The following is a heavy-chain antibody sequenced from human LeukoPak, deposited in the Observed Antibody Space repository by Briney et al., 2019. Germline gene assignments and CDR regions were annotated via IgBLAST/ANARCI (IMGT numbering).Heavy chain of an antibody. CDR1: GGSFSGYY. CDR3: ARDLNTGMDV. CDR2: ISGRGHKI. Sequence: LSLTCAVYGGSFSGYYWSWIRQAPGGGLEWLAFISGRGHKILYSDSLNGRFTISRDNAQKLLFLQMNDLRAGDTAIYYCARDLNTGMDVWGRGTTVTVSS. J-gene: IGHJ6*02. V-gene: IGHV3-11*01.